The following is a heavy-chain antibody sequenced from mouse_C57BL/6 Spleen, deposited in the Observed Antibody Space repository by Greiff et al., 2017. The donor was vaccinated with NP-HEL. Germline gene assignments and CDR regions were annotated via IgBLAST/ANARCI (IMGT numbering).Heavy chain of an antibody. J-gene: IGHJ2*01. D-gene: IGHD1-1*01. V-gene: IGHV1-54*01. CDR1: GYAFTNYL. CDR2: INPGSGGT. CDR3: AFYYGSSYGYFDY. Sequence: QVQLQQSGAELVRPGTSVKVSCKASGYAFTNYLIEWVKQRPGQGLEWIGVINPGSGGTNYNEKFKGKATLTADKSSSTAYMQLSSLTSEDSAVYFCAFYYGSSYGYFDYWGQGTTLTVSS.